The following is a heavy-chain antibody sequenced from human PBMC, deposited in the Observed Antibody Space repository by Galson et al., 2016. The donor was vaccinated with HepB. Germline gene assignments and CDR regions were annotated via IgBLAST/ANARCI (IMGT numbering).Heavy chain of an antibody. CDR2: IYRDDDE. D-gene: IGHD3-10*01. CDR1: GFSLSTRGVG. J-gene: IGHJ6*02. Sequence: PALVKPTQTLTLTCTFSGFSLSTRGVGVGWIRQPPGKALQWLALIYRDDDERYTPSLKHRLTITKDTSKNQVVLTMTNMDPVDTATYYCAHSKYYGWGTNGYIDAADVWGQGTTVTVSS. V-gene: IGHV2-5*02. CDR3: AHSKYYGWGTNGYIDAADV.